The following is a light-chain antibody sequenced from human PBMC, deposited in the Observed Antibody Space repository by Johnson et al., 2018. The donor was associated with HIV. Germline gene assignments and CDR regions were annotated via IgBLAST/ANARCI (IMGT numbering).Light chain of an antibody. V-gene: IGLV1-51*02. Sequence: QSVLTQPPSVSAAPGQKVTISCSGSSSNIGNNYVSWYQQLPGTAPKLLIYENNKRPSGIPDRFSGSKSGTSATLGITGLQTGDEAAYYCGTWDNSLTTGALFGTGTKVTVL. CDR3: GTWDNSLTTGAL. J-gene: IGLJ1*01. CDR2: ENN. CDR1: SSNIGNNY.